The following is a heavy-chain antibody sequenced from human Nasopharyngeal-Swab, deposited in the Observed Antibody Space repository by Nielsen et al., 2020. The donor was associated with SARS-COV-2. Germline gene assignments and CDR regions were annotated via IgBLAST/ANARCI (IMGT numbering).Heavy chain of an antibody. V-gene: IGHV3-23*01. CDR3: AKALGSSGYYFFDY. Sequence: LSLTCAASGFTFSNYAMSWVRQAPGKGLEWVSAISGSGGSTYYADSVKGRFTISRDNSENTLSLQMNSLRAEDTAVYYCAKALGSSGYYFFDYWGQGTLVTVSS. D-gene: IGHD3-22*01. CDR1: GFTFSNYA. CDR2: ISGSGGST. J-gene: IGHJ4*02.